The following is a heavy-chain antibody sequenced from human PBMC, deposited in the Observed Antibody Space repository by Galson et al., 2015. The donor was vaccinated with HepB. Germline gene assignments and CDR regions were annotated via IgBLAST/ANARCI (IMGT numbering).Heavy chain of an antibody. CDR1: GYTFTSYA. CDR2: INAGNGNT. D-gene: IGHD3-10*01. Sequence: SVKVSCKASGYTFTSYAMHWVRQAPGQRLEWMGWINAGNGNTKYSQKFQGRVTITRDTSASTAYMELSSLRSEDTAVYYCARARLWFGEVTVYFDYWGQGTLITVSS. J-gene: IGHJ4*02. CDR3: ARARLWFGEVTVYFDY. V-gene: IGHV1-3*01.